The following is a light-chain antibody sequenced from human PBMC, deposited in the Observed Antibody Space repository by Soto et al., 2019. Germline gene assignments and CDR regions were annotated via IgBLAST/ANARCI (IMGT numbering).Light chain of an antibody. CDR1: QSISNY. V-gene: IGKV1-39*01. J-gene: IGKJ2*01. Sequence: DIQMTQSPSSLSASVGDRVTTTCRASQSISNYLNWYQQKPGKAPKLLIYAASSLQSGVPSRFSGSGSGTDFTLTISSLQPEDFATYYCQQSYSTVTFAQGTKVDIK. CDR3: QQSYSTVT. CDR2: AAS.